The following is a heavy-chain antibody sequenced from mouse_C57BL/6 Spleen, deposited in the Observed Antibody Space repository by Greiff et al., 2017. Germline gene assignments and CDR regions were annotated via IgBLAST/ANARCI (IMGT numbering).Heavy chain of an antibody. CDR1: GFSLTSYA. CDR2: IWTGGGT. CDR3: ARNGITVVAPYAMDD. D-gene: IGHD1-1*01. Sequence: VHLVESGPGLVAPSQSLSITCTVSGFSLTSYAISWVRQPPGKGLEWLGVIWTGGGTNYNSALKSRLSISKDNSKSQVFLKMNSLQTDDTARYYCARNGITVVAPYAMDDWGQGTSVTVSS. V-gene: IGHV2-9-1*01. J-gene: IGHJ4*01.